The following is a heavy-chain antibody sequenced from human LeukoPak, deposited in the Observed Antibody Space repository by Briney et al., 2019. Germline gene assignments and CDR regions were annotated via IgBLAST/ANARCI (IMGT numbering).Heavy chain of an antibody. CDR2: INHSRST. V-gene: IGHV4-34*01. CDR1: GGSFSGYF. Sequence: SETLSLTCAVYGGSFSGYFWTWIRQPPGKGLEWIGEINHSRSTNYNPSLKSRVTISVDTSKNHFSLKLSSVTAADTAVYYCARIGPRHQYTAFEIWGQGTMVPVPS. D-gene: IGHD6-6*01. CDR3: ARIGPRHQYTAFEI. J-gene: IGHJ3*02.